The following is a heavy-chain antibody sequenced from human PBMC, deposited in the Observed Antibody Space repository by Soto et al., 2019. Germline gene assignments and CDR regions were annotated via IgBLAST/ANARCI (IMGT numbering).Heavy chain of an antibody. CDR1: GYTFTSYG. CDR2: IIPIFTTT. D-gene: IGHD6-13*01. Sequence: SVKVSCKASGYTFTSYGICCVRQAPGQGLEWMGRIIPIFTTTNYAQKFQGRVTMTADESTITAYLELSSLKHDDTAVYYCAREVAADGTFREDVFDIWGQGTLVTVSS. CDR3: AREVAADGTFREDVFDI. V-gene: IGHV1-69*13. J-gene: IGHJ3*02.